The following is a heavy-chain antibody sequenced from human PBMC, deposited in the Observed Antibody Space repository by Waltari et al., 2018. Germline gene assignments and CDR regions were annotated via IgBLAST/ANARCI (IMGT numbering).Heavy chain of an antibody. D-gene: IGHD2-15*01. J-gene: IGHJ4*02. CDR1: GFTFEDNP. CDR2: MSSKGVSL. CDR3: AKDSVVAAWFEA. V-gene: IGHV3-23*04. Sequence: EFHLVESGGDLVEPGGSLRLSCSGSGFTFEDNPMTWVRQPPGGGVEWEAAMSSKGVSLFYSESVKGRFTVSRDNSKKIVYLQMSSLRVDDTATYYCAKDSVVAAWFEAWGQGTSVTVSA.